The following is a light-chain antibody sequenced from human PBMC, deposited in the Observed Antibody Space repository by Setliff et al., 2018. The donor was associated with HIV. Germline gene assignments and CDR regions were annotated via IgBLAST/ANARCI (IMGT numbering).Light chain of an antibody. J-gene: IGLJ1*01. CDR1: SSDVGGYNY. CDR3: SSYTSSSPLYV. V-gene: IGLV2-14*01. Sequence: QSVLTQPASVSGSPGQSITISCTGTSSDVGGYNYVSWYQQHPGKAPKLMIYEVSNRPSGVSDRFSGSKSGNTASLTISGLQTEDEADYFCSSYTSSSPLYVFGTGTKFTVL. CDR2: EVS.